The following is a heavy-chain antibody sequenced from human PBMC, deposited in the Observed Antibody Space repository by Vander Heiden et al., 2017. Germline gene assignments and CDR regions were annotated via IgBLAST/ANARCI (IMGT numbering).Heavy chain of an antibody. D-gene: IGHD4-4*01. CDR1: GYSISSGYY. V-gene: IGHV4-38-2*01. CDR2: IYHSGST. CDR3: ARARDDYSNPYFDY. Sequence: QVQLQESGPGLVKPSETLSLPCAVSGYSISSGYYWGWIRQPPGTGREWIGSIYHSGSTYYNPSLKSRVTISVDTSKNQFSLKLSSVTAADTAVYYCARARDDYSNPYFDYWGQGTLVTVSS. J-gene: IGHJ4*02.